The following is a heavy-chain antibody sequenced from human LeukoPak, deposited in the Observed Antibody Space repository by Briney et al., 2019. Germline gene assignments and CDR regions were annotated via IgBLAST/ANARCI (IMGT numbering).Heavy chain of an antibody. CDR2: INNDSSTT. CDR1: GFTFSNYW. Sequence: GGSLRLSCAASGFTFSNYWMHWVRQGPGKGLVWVSKINNDSSTTTYADSVKGRFTISRDNAKNTLYLQMNSLRAEDTAVYYCARGRYSSGPWGQGTLVTVSS. V-gene: IGHV3-74*01. J-gene: IGHJ5*02. CDR3: ARGRYSSGP. D-gene: IGHD6-19*01.